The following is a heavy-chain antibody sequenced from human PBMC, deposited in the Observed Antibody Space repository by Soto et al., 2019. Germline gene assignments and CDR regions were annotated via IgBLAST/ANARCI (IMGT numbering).Heavy chain of an antibody. Sequence: QVQLVQSGGEVKKPGASLMVSCMASGYTFSSYGMNWVRQAPGHGLEWMGWISTYNGNTDYAQKFQGRVTMTTDTSTSRVYMELRSLTSDDTAVYYCARDHTRDCTGATCDYSNGWYTFDYWGQGTLVTVSS. D-gene: IGHD6-19*01. J-gene: IGHJ4*02. CDR2: ISTYNGNT. CDR3: ARDHTRDCTGATCDYSNGWYTFDY. V-gene: IGHV1-18*01. CDR1: GYTFSSYG.